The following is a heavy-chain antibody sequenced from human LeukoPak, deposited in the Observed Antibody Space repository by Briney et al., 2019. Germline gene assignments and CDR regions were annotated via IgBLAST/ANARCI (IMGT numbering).Heavy chain of an antibody. J-gene: IGHJ5*02. D-gene: IGHD6-6*01. CDR3: AHRPLIAALPLNWFDP. CDR2: IYWNDDK. Sequence: ESGPTLVNPTQTLTLTCTFSGFSLSTSGVGVGWIRQPPGKALEWLALIYWNDDKRYSPSLKSRLTITKDTSKNQVVLTMTNMDPVDTATYYCAHRPLIAALPLNWFDPWGQGTLVTVSS. CDR1: GFSLSTSGVG. V-gene: IGHV2-5*01.